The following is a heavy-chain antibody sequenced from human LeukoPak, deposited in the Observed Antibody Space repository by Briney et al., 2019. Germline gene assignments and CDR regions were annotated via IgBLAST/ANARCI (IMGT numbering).Heavy chain of an antibody. CDR1: GLTFSTYA. CDR2: LSASGGGT. CDR3: ATVLHTSMTTWAAFDT. J-gene: IGHJ3*02. Sequence: GGSLRLSCAASGLTFSTYAMTWVRQTPGEGLEWVSALSASGGGTFYADSVKGRFTISRDNSKNTVSLQMNNLRAEDTALYYCATVLHTSMTTWAAFDTWGQGTMVTVSS. D-gene: IGHD5-18*01. V-gene: IGHV3-23*01.